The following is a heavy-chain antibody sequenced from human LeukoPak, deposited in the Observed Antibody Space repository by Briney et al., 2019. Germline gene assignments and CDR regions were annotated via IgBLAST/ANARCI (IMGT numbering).Heavy chain of an antibody. CDR3: ASLITIFGVVMPY. V-gene: IGHV1-2*02. CDR1: GYIFVSYG. CDR2: INPNSGGT. Sequence: ASVKVSCKASGYIFVSYGISWVRQAPGQGLEWMGWINPNSGGTNYAQKFQGRATMTRDTSISTAYMELSRLRSDDTAVYYCASLITIFGVVMPYWGQGTLVTVSS. J-gene: IGHJ4*02. D-gene: IGHD3-3*01.